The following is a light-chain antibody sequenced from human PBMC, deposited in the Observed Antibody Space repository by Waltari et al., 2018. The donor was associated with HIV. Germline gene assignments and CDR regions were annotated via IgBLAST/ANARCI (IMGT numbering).Light chain of an antibody. CDR2: ANS. CDR1: KSNIGAGHD. J-gene: IGLJ3*02. CDR3: QSSDIRLHGLWV. V-gene: IGLV1-40*01. Sequence: QSLLTQPPSVSATPGQRITISCTGNKSNIGAGHDVHWYRQLPGPAPRLLIFANSNRPSGVPDRISGSKSTASASLAITGLQAEDEGYYYCQSSDIRLHGLWVFGGGTKVTVL.